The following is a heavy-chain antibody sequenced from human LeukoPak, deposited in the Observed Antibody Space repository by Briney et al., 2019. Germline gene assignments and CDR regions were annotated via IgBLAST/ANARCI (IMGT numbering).Heavy chain of an antibody. CDR3: ARGVGYCSSTSCPPFDY. CDR2: IYHSGST. V-gene: IGHV4-30-2*01. CDR1: GGSISSGGYS. J-gene: IGHJ4*02. D-gene: IGHD2-2*01. Sequence: PSQTLSLTCAVSGGSISSGGYSWSWIRQPPGKGLEWIVYIYHSGSTYYNPSLKSRVTISVDRSKNQFSLKLSSVTAADTAVYYCARGVGYCSSTSCPPFDYWGQGTLVTVSS.